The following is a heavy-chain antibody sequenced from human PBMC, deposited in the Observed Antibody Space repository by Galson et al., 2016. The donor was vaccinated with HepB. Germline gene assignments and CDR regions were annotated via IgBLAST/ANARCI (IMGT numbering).Heavy chain of an antibody. J-gene: IGHJ6*02. Sequence: QSGAEVKKPGESLKISCRGSGYTFDTYWIGWVRQMPGKGLEWMGIIYPGDFDIRYSPPFQGQVTISVDKSISTAYLQWCSLTASDTAIYYCTRSLTGSYVFWGAIWNYSAMDVWGQGTTVTVS. D-gene: IGHD3-16*01. CDR1: GYTFDTYW. V-gene: IGHV5-51*01. CDR2: IYPGDFDI. CDR3: TRSLTGSYVFWGAIWNYSAMDV.